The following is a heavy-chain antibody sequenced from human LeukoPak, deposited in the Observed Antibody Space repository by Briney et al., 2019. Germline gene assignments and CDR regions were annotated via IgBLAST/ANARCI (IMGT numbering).Heavy chain of an antibody. Sequence: GRSLRLSCAASGFFFSSYAMHWVRQAPGKGLEWVAFISYDGSNKYYADSVKGRFTISRDNSKNTLYLQMNSLRAEDTAVYYCARDGSLYYYYMDVWGKGTTVTVSS. V-gene: IGHV3-30*01. CDR1: GFFFSSYA. CDR3: ARDGSLYYYYMDV. J-gene: IGHJ6*03. D-gene: IGHD1-26*01. CDR2: ISYDGSNK.